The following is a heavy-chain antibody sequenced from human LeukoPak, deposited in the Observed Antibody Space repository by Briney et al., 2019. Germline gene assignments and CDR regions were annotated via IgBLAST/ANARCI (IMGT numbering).Heavy chain of an antibody. CDR3: ARSSMVRGVFDY. D-gene: IGHD3-10*01. V-gene: IGHV3-13*01. J-gene: IGHJ4*02. CDR1: GFTFSSYD. Sequence: AGGSLRLSCAASGFTFSSYDVHWVRQATGKGLEWVSAIGTAGDTYYPGSVKGRFTISRENAKNSLYLQMNSLRAEDTAVYYCARSSMVRGVFDYWGQGTLVTVSS. CDR2: IGTAGDT.